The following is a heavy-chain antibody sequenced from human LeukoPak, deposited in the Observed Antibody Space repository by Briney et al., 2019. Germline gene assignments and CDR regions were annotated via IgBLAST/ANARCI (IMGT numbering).Heavy chain of an antibody. V-gene: IGHV4-38-2*01. CDR2: INYSGTT. CDR3: ARRRGGDHGMYYYYYMDV. D-gene: IGHD2-21*02. CDR1: GYSIRNGYQ. J-gene: IGHJ6*03. Sequence: PSETLSLTCSVSGYSIRNGYQWGWIRQPPGKGLEWMGSINYSGTTYDNPSLKSRVTISVDTSKNQFSLKLSSVTAADTAVYYCARRRGGDHGMYYYYYMDVWGKGTTVTVSS.